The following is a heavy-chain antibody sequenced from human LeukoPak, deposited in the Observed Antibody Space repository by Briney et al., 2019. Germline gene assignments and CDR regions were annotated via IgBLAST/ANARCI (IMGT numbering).Heavy chain of an antibody. D-gene: IGHD1-26*01. V-gene: IGHV3-30*18. J-gene: IGHJ4*02. Sequence: GGSLRLSCAASGFTFSTYGMHWVRQAPGKGLEWVAVISYDGSDKYYADFVKGRFTISRDNSKNTLFLQLNSLRAEDTAVYYCAKVGATTTFDYWGQGTLVTVSS. CDR2: ISYDGSDK. CDR1: GFTFSTYG. CDR3: AKVGATTTFDY.